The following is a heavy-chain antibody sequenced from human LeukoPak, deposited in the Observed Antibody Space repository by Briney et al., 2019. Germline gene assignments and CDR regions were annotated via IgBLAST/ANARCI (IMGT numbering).Heavy chain of an antibody. V-gene: IGHV4-34*01. D-gene: IGHD3-10*01. J-gene: IGHJ3*02. CDR2: ISSGGNT. Sequence: PSETLSLTCAVYGGSFSNYYWSWIRQPPGKGLEWIAEISSGGNTNENPSPSLKSRVTISVDRSKNQFSLNLSSVTAADTAVYYCAKSNGYGLIDIWGQGTMVTVSS. CDR3: AKSNGYGLIDI. CDR1: GGSFSNYY.